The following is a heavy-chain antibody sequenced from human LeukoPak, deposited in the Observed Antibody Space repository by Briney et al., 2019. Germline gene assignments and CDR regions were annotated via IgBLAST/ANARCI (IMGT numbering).Heavy chain of an antibody. J-gene: IGHJ6*04. CDR1: GGPITTYY. Sequence: SETLSLTCTVSGGPITTYYLSWIRQSAGMGLEWIGRISGSGVITYNPSLKSRVTISVDTSKNQFSLKLSSVTAADTAVYYCARDRGFMDVWGKGTTVTVSS. CDR2: ISGSGVI. CDR3: ARDRGFMDV. D-gene: IGHD3-10*01. V-gene: IGHV4-4*07.